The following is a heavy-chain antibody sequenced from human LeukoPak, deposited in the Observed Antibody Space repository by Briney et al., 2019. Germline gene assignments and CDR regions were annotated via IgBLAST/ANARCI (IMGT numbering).Heavy chain of an antibody. V-gene: IGHV4-30-2*01. CDR2: IYSSGNT. CDR1: GVSISSGDYS. D-gene: IGHD3-10*01. J-gene: IGHJ4*02. CDR3: AADYGSGSYRFDY. Sequence: SETLSLTCAVSGVSISSGDYSWSWIRQPPGKGREWIGYIYSSGNTLYNPSLRSRATISLDRSKNQFSLRLSSVTAADTAVYYCAADYGSGSYRFDYWGQGTLVSVSS.